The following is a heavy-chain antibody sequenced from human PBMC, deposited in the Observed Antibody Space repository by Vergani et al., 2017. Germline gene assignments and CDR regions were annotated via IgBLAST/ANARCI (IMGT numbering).Heavy chain of an antibody. D-gene: IGHD3-16*01. CDR1: GGRFNRHA. CDR2: VIPILDTP. Sequence: QVILEQSGPEVKKPGSSVTVSCKASGGRFNRHAISWVRQAPGQGREWLGGVIPILDTPNYAQNFRGRVSITADEYTSTAYMELTSLTSDDTAVYFCAGDPAGLFFYDSWGQGTLITVSS. CDR3: AGDPAGLFFYDS. V-gene: IGHV1-69*01. J-gene: IGHJ4*02.